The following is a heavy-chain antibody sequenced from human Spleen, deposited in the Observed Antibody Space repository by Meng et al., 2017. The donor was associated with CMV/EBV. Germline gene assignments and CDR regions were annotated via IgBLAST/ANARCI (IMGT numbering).Heavy chain of an antibody. Sequence: KVSCKTSGYSFTNYWIGWVRQMPGKGLEWMGSVYPGDSDTRYSPSFQGQVTISADKSISTAYLQWSSLKASDTAMYYCARHNPLGYCSSTSCYTAFDYWGQGTLVTVSS. CDR3: ARHNPLGYCSSTSCYTAFDY. J-gene: IGHJ4*02. CDR2: VYPGDSDT. CDR1: GYSFTNYW. V-gene: IGHV5-51*01. D-gene: IGHD2-2*02.